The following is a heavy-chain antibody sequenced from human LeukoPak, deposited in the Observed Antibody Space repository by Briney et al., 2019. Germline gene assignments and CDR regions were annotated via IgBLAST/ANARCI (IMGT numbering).Heavy chain of an antibody. CDR2: INHSEST. Sequence: PETLSLTCAVYGGSFSGYYWSWIRQPPGKGLEWIGEINHSESTNYNPSLKSRVTISVDTSKNQFSLKLSSVTAADTAVYYCARWIQLWPTRGDYWGQGTLVTVSS. D-gene: IGHD5-18*01. J-gene: IGHJ4*02. CDR3: ARWIQLWPTRGDY. V-gene: IGHV4-34*01. CDR1: GGSFSGYY.